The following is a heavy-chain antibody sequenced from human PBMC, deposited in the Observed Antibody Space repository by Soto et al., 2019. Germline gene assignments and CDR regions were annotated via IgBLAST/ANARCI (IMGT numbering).Heavy chain of an antibody. D-gene: IGHD5-18*01. V-gene: IGHV2-70*01. J-gene: IGHJ6*02. Sequence: SGPTLVNPTQTLTLTFTFSRFSLSTSGMCVGWIRQPPGKALEWLALIDWDDDKYYSTSLKTRLTISKDTSKNQVVLTMTNMDPVDTATYYCARSRGYSYGYYYYGMDVWGQGTTVTVSS. CDR1: RFSLSTSGMC. CDR2: IDWDDDK. CDR3: ARSRGYSYGYYYYGMDV.